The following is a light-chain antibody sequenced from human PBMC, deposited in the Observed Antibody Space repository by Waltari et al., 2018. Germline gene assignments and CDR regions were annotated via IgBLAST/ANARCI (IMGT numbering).Light chain of an antibody. CDR3: ASYTSTNTVV. V-gene: IGLV2-14*01. J-gene: IGLJ2*01. CDR1: NNDIGYYNF. Sequence: QSALTQPASVSGSPGQSITISCTGTNNDIGYYNFVSWYQRHPGKAPKLMIFDVHRVSSGVSHRFSGSKSCNTASLTISGLQPEDEADYFCASYTSTNTVVFGGGTRVTVL. CDR2: DVH.